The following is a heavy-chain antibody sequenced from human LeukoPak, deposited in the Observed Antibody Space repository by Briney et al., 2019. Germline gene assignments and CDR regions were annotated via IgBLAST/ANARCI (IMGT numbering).Heavy chain of an antibody. V-gene: IGHV1-24*01. J-gene: IGHJ4*02. CDR3: TTDILDYCGTTSCQKGNS. D-gene: IGHD2-2*01. Sequence: GASVKVSCKVSGYILTELSMHWVRQAPGKGLEWMGGFDPEDGETIYTQKFQGRVTMTEDTSTDTAYMELSSLRSEDTAVYFCTTDILDYCGTTSCQKGNSWGQGTLVTVSS. CDR1: GYILTELS. CDR2: FDPEDGET.